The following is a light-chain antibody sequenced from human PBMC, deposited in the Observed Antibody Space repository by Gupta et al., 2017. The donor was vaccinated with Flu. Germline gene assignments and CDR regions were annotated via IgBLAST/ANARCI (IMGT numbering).Light chain of an antibody. CDR1: RGDIGAYNY. J-gene: IGLJ1*01. CDR2: EVS. Sequence: HSALTQPPSASGSPGQSVTISCPGTRGDIGAYNYVTWFQQHPGRSPKLIIYEVSERPSGVPDRFSGCKSSNTASLTVSGLQPEDEDDYYCCSYAGSNAYVFGTGTKVTVL. CDR3: CSYAGSNAYV. V-gene: IGLV2-8*01.